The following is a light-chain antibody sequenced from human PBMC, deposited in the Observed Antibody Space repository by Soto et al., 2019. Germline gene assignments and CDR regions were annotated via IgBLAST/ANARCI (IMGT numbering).Light chain of an antibody. V-gene: IGLV2-8*01. Sequence: QSVLTQPPSESGSPGQSVTISCTGSSSDVGGYNYVSWYQQHPGKAPKLMIYEVSKRPSGVPDRLSGSKSGNTASLTVSGLQAEDEADYYCSSYGGSNTVVFGGGTKLTVL. CDR3: SSYGGSNTVV. CDR1: SSDVGGYNY. J-gene: IGLJ2*01. CDR2: EVS.